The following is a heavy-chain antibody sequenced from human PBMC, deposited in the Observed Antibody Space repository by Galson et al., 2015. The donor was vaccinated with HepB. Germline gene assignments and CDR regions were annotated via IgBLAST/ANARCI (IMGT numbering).Heavy chain of an antibody. CDR3: ASPTVRSGTDY. J-gene: IGHJ4*02. D-gene: IGHD2-15*01. V-gene: IGHV4-39*01. Sequence: ETLSLTCTVSGGSISSSSYYWGWIRQPPGKGLEWIGSIYYSGSTYYNPSLKSRVTISVDTSKNQFSLKLSSVTAADTAVYYCASPTVRSGTDYWGQGTLVTVSS. CDR1: GGSISSSSYY. CDR2: IYYSGST.